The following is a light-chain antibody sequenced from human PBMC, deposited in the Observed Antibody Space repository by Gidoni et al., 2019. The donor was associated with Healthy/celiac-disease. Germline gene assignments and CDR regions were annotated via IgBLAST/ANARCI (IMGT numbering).Light chain of an antibody. J-gene: IGLJ2*01. CDR3: QSADSSGTYTV. CDR1: ALPKQY. V-gene: IGLV3-25*02. CDR2: KDS. Sequence: SYDLTPPPSVSVSPGQTARITCSGDALPKQYAYWYQQKPGQAPVLVIYKDSERPSGIPERFSGSSSGTTVTLTISGVQAEDEADYYCQSADSSGTYTVFGGGTKLTVL.